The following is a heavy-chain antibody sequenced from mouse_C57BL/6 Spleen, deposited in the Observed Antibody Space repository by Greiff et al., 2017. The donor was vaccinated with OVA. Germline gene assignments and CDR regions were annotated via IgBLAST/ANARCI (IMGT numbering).Heavy chain of an antibody. CDR1: GYTFTSYW. CDR3: TAGDGYYGAY. D-gene: IGHD2-3*01. CDR2: IYPGNSDT. V-gene: IGHV1-5*01. J-gene: IGHJ3*01. Sequence: EVQLQESGTVLARPGASVKMSCKTSGYTFTSYWMHWVKQRPGQGLEWIGAIYPGNSDTSYNQKFKGKAKLTAVTSASTAYMELSSLTNEDSAVYYCTAGDGYYGAYWGQGTLVTVSA.